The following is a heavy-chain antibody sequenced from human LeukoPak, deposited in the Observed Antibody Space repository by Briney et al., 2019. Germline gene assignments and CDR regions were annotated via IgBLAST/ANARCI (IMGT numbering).Heavy chain of an antibody. CDR3: TRVTGIVGAKPTRGPIKFDY. CDR2: IRSKAYGGTT. CDR1: GFTFGDYA. D-gene: IGHD1-26*01. V-gene: IGHV3-49*03. J-gene: IGHJ4*02. Sequence: GGSLRLSCTASGFTFGDYAMSWFRQAPGKGLEWVGFIRSKAYGGTTEYAASVKGRFTISRDDSKSIAYLQMNSLKTEDTAVYYCTRVTGIVGAKPTRGPIKFDYWGQGTLVTVSS.